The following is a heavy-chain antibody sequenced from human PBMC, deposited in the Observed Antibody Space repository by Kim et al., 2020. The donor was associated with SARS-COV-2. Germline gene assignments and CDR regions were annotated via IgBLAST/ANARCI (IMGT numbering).Heavy chain of an antibody. V-gene: IGHV3-33*01. CDR3: ARDQGAIAAAGTEYYYYGMDV. D-gene: IGHD6-13*01. CDR1: GFTFSSYG. CDR2: IWYDGSNK. Sequence: GGSLRLSCAASGFTFSSYGMHWVRQAPGKGLEWVAVIWYDGSNKYYADSVKGRFTISRDNSKNTLYLQMNSLRAEDTAVYYCARDQGAIAAAGTEYYYYGMDVWGQGTTVTVSS. J-gene: IGHJ6*02.